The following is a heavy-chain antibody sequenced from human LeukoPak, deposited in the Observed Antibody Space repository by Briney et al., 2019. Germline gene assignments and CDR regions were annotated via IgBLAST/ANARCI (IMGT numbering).Heavy chain of an antibody. CDR2: ISYDGSNK. Sequence: PGGSLRLSCAASGFTFSSYAMHWVRQAPGKGLEWVAVISYDGSNKYYADSVKGRFTISRDNSKNTLYLQMNSLRAEDTAVYYCARGVGYCSSTSCANNWFDPWGQGTLVTVSS. J-gene: IGHJ5*02. CDR1: GFTFSSYA. CDR3: ARGVGYCSSTSCANNWFDP. V-gene: IGHV3-30-3*01. D-gene: IGHD2-2*01.